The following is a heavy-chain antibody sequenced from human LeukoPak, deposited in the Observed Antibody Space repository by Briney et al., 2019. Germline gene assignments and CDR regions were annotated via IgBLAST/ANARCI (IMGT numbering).Heavy chain of an antibody. D-gene: IGHD6-19*01. CDR2: IYRSGST. Sequence: KPSGTLSLTCAVSGGSISSSNWWSWVRQPPGKGLEWIGEIYRSGSTNYNPSLKSRVTISVDKSKNQFSLKLSSVAAADTAVYYCARDKTAAVAAPDAFDIWGQGTMVTVSS. CDR1: GGSISSSNW. CDR3: ARDKTAAVAAPDAFDI. V-gene: IGHV4-4*02. J-gene: IGHJ3*02.